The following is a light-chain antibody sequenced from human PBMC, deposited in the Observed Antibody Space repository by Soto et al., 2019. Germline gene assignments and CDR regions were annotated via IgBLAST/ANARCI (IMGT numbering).Light chain of an antibody. CDR2: DTS. CDR3: LQRYNWPLT. V-gene: IGKV3-11*01. Sequence: EIVLTQSPATLSLSPGERATLSCRASQGVSSNLAWYQQKPGQAPRLLIYDTSNRATGIPARFSGSGSGTDFTLTISSLEPEDFAVYYCLQRYNWPLTFGGGTKVEIK. CDR1: QGVSSN. J-gene: IGKJ4*01.